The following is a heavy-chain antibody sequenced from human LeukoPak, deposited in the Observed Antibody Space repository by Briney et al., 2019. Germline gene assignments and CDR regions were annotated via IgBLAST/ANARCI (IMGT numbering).Heavy chain of an antibody. CDR1: GGSISSYY. Sequence: SETLFLTCTVSGGSISSYYWSWIRQPPGKGLEWIGYIYYSGSTNYNPSLKSRVTISVDTSKNQFSLKLSSVTAADTAVYYCASLRSRNDFWSGYYTSDEIFDYWGQGTLVTVSS. CDR2: IYYSGST. CDR3: ASLRSRNDFWSGYYTSDEIFDY. J-gene: IGHJ4*02. D-gene: IGHD3-3*01. V-gene: IGHV4-59*01.